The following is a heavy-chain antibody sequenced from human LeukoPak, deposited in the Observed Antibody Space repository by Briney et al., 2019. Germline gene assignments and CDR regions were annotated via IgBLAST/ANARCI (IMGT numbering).Heavy chain of an antibody. J-gene: IGHJ4*02. CDR2: ISAYNGNR. Sequence: ASVKVSCKASGYTFTNYAIGWVRQAPGQGLEWVGWISAYNGNRNNAQKLQGRVTMTADTSTSTAYMELSSLRSDDTAVYYCARDRGVVAAPYYFGYWGQGTLVTVSS. CDR3: ARDRGVVAAPYYFGY. V-gene: IGHV1-18*01. CDR1: GYTFTNYA. D-gene: IGHD3-10*01.